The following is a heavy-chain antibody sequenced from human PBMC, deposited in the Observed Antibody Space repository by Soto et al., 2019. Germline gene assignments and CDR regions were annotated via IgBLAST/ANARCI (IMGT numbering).Heavy chain of an antibody. CDR2: ISSSSSYI. CDR1: GFTFSSYS. V-gene: IGHV3-21*01. D-gene: IGHD6-6*01. CDR3: ARESRSSSSAFDI. Sequence: GGSLRLSCAASGFTFSSYSMNWVRQAPGKGLEWVSSISSSSSYIYYADSVKGRFTISRDNAKNSLYLQMNSLRAEDTAVYYCARESRSSSSAFDIWGQGTMVTVS. J-gene: IGHJ3*02.